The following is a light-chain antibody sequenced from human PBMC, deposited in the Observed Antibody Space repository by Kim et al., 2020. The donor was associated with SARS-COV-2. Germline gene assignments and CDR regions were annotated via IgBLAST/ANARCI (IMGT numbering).Light chain of an antibody. J-gene: IGLJ2*01. CDR2: DNS. CDR3: GTWDSSLSAVV. CDR1: SANLWYNS. V-gene: IGLV1-51*01. Sequence: GQSATGSGCASSANLWYNSVSWYQQPPGTAPKLLIYDNSKRPSGIPDRFSGSKSGTSATLGITGLQTGDEADYYCGTWDSSLSAVVFGGGTQLTVL.